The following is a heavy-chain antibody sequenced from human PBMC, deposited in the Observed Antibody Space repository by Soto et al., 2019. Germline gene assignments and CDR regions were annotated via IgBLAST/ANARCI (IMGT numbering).Heavy chain of an antibody. V-gene: IGHV4-4*02. CDR3: ARDRLEWLYGGGDV. D-gene: IGHD3-3*01. J-gene: IGHJ6*02. Sequence: SETLSLTCAVSGGSISSSNWWSWVRQPPGKGLEWIGEIYHSGSTNYNPSLKSRVTISVDKSKNQFSLKLSSVTAADTAVYYCARDRLEWLYGGGDVWGQGTTVTVSS. CDR1: GGSISSSNW. CDR2: IYHSGST.